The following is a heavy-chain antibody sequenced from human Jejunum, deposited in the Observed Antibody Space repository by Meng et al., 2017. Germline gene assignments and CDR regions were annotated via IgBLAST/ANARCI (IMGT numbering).Heavy chain of an antibody. CDR3: ARGHFDKYFDS. D-gene: IGHD3-22*01. CDR1: GGFVNSGSYY. V-gene: IGHV4-61*01. J-gene: IGHJ4*02. CDR2: MYFSGST. Sequence: VMLQQSRPGLVRPSETLALTCPISGGFVNSGSYYWSWLWQPPGKGLEWIGYMYFSGSTNYNASLKSRVTISVDTSKKQFSLKLTSVTAADTAVYYCARGHFDKYFDSWGQGTLVTVSS.